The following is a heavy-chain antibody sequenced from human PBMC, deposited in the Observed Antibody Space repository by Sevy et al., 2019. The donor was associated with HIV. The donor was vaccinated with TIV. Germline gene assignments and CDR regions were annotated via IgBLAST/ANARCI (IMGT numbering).Heavy chain of an antibody. CDR3: ASDEMATPGIRY. Sequence: SETLSLTCTVSGGFVNSGSYYWSWIRQPPGKGLEWIGYIYYSGSTKYNPSLKSRVTISVDTSKNQFSLKLGSVTAADTAVYYCASDEMATPGIRYWGQGTLVTVSS. CDR2: IYYSGST. V-gene: IGHV4-61*01. J-gene: IGHJ4*02. D-gene: IGHD6-13*01. CDR1: GGFVNSGSYY.